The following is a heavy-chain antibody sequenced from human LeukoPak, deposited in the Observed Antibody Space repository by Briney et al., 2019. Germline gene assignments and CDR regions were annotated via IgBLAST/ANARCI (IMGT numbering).Heavy chain of an antibody. V-gene: IGHV4-59*01. CDR1: GGSISSYY. J-gene: IGHJ3*02. Sequence: SETLSLTCTVSGGSISSYYWSWIRQPPGKGLEWIGYIYYSGGTNYNPSLKSRVTISVDTSKNQFSLKLSSVTAADTAVYYCARDFYGNDAFDIWGQGTMVTVSS. CDR2: IYYSGGT. D-gene: IGHD4-4*01. CDR3: ARDFYGNDAFDI.